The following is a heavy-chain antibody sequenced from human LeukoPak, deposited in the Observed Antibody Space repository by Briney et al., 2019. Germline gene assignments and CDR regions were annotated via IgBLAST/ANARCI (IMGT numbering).Heavy chain of an antibody. Sequence: SETLSLTCIVPGGSISSSSYYWAWIRQTPEKGLEWIGTFSSGGSAYYNPSLTSRVSISKDTSDNQFSLRLYSVTAADTAVYYCARARGGPVAGTSYFDYWGQGTLVTVSS. J-gene: IGHJ4*02. CDR1: GGSISSSSYY. CDR2: FSSGGSA. V-gene: IGHV4-39*07. D-gene: IGHD6-19*01. CDR3: ARARGGPVAGTSYFDY.